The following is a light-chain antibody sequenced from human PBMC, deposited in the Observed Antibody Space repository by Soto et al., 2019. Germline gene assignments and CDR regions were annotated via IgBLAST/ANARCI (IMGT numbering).Light chain of an antibody. J-gene: IGLJ1*01. Sequence: QSALTQPASVSGSPGQSITISCTGTSRDVGGYNYVSWYQQHPGKAPKLMIYDVSNWPSGVSNRFSGSKSGNTASLTISGLQAEDEVDYYSRSYTSSSTRLHVFGTRTKGTVL. CDR1: SRDVGGYNY. CDR3: RSYTSSSTRLHV. CDR2: DVS. V-gene: IGLV2-14*01.